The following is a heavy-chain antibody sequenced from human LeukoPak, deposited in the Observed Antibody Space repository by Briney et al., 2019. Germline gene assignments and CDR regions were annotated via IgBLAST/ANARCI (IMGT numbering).Heavy chain of an antibody. V-gene: IGHV4-39*07. CDR3: ARGRAAGTTTPRRYNWFDP. D-gene: IGHD6-13*01. J-gene: IGHJ5*02. CDR2: INYSGST. CDR1: GHSISSSNYY. Sequence: PSETLSLTCTVCGHSISSSNYYCRWSRQPPGKVLEWIGEINYSGSTNNNPSLKSRVTISVDTSKNQFSLKLSSVTAADTAVYYCARGRAAGTTTPRRYNWFDPWGQGTLVTVSS.